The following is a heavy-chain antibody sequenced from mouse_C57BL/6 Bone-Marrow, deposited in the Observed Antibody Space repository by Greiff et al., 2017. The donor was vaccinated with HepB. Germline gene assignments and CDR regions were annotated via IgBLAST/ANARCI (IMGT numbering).Heavy chain of an antibody. CDR3: ARDYGSSPYYAMDY. CDR1: GFTFSSYG. D-gene: IGHD1-1*01. Sequence: EVKLMESGGDLVKPGGSLKLSCAASGFTFSSYGMSWVRQTPDKRLEWVATISSGGSYTYYPDSVKGRFTIPRDNAKNTLYLQMSSLKSEDTAMYYCARDYGSSPYYAMDYWGQGTSVTVSS. CDR2: ISSGGSYT. J-gene: IGHJ4*01. V-gene: IGHV5-6*01.